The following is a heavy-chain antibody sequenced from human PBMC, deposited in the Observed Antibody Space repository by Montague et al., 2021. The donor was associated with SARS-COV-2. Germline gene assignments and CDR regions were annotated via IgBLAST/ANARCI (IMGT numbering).Heavy chain of an antibody. V-gene: IGHV4-59*01. Sequence: SETLSLTCTVSGGSISGYYWSWIRQSPGKGLEWIGYMSYSGSTKYNPFLESRVTVSVDTSKNQLSLKLSSVTPADTAVYYCARLLRSCSNGVCRTYYYALDVWGQGTTVTVSS. CDR2: MSYSGST. J-gene: IGHJ6*02. CDR3: ARLLRSCSNGVCRTYYYALDV. CDR1: GGSISGYY. D-gene: IGHD2-8*01.